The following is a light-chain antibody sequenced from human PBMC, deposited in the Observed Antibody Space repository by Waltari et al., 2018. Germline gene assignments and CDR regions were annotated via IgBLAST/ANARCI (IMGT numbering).Light chain of an antibody. J-gene: IGLJ3*02. CDR1: GSDVGDYNF. V-gene: IGLV2-11*01. CDR2: DVT. Sequence: QSALTQPRSVSGSPGQSVTISCTGTGSDVGDYNFVSWYQQHHGKAPKLFFYDVTKRPLGVPDRFYGSKSGTSASLTVSGLQPEDEADYYCCSYAGTWVFGGGTQLTVL. CDR3: CSYAGTWV.